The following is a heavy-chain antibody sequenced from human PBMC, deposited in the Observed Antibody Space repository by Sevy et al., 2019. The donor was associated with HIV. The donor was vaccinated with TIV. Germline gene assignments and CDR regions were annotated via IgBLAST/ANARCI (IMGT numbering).Heavy chain of an antibody. V-gene: IGHV3-23*01. J-gene: IGHJ4*02. CDR2: ISGSGGST. D-gene: IGHD3-3*01. CDR1: GFTFSSYA. CDR3: AKDPELRFLEWLLSYFDY. Sequence: GGSLRLSCAASGFTFSSYAMSWVRQAPGKGLEWVSAISGSGGSTYYADSLKGRFTISRDNSKNTLYLQMNSLRAEDTAVYYCAKDPELRFLEWLLSYFDYWGQGTLVTVSS.